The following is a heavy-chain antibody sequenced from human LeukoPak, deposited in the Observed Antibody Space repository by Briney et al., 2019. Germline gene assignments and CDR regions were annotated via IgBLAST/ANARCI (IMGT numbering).Heavy chain of an antibody. Sequence: XMHWVRQAPGQGXXXXGIINPSGGSTSYXQKFQGRVTLTRDMSXSTGYMELSSLRSEDTAVYYCAXXXXXXXXXXXXNYXGQXTXVTVSS. V-gene: IGHV1-46*01. CDR1: X. CDR2: INPSGGST. J-gene: IGHJ4*02. CDR3: AXXXXXXXXXXXXNY.